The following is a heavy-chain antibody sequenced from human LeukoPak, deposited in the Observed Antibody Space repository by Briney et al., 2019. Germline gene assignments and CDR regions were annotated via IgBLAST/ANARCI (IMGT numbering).Heavy chain of an antibody. J-gene: IGHJ4*02. CDR1: GGSISSYY. CDR3: ARDSVTQGGTDY. D-gene: IGHD4-11*01. CDR2: ISYSGNT. V-gene: IGHV4-59*12. Sequence: SETLSLTCTVSGGSISSYYWSWIRQPPGKGLEWIGYISYSGNTNTNPSLKSRVTISIDTSKNQISLKLSSVTAADTAVYFCARDSVTQGGTDYWGQGTLVTVSS.